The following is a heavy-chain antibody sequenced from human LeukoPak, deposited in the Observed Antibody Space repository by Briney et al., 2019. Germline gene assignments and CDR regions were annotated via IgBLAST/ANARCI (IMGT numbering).Heavy chain of an antibody. CDR3: ARRLGTGGWFDP. CDR1: GGSISSNSYY. V-gene: IGHV4-39*01. Sequence: SETLSLTCTVSGGSISSNSYYWGWIRQTPGKGLEWIGYMSYSGSTYYNPSLKSRVTISGDTSKNQFSLKLSSVTAADTAVYYRARRLGTGGWFDPWGQGTLVTVSS. D-gene: IGHD1-1*01. CDR2: MSYSGST. J-gene: IGHJ5*02.